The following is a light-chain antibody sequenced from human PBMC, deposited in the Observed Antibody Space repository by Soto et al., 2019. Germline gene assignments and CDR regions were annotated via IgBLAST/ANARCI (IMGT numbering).Light chain of an antibody. CDR1: QSVTGSY. CDR3: QQYAGSPRS. V-gene: IGKV3D-20*01. Sequence: EIVLTQSPATLSLSPGETATLSCGASQSVTGSYLAWYQQKPGLAPRLLIYDASTRATGIPDRFSGSGSGTDFTLAISRLEPEDFAVYYCQQYAGSPRSFGQGTKLEIK. CDR2: DAS. J-gene: IGKJ2*01.